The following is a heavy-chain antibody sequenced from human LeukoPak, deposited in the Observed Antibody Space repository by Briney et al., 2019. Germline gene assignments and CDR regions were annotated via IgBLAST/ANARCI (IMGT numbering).Heavy chain of an antibody. CDR1: GGSISSYY. CDR3: ARTTMVRGTYYMDV. Sequence: SETLSLTCTVSGGSISSYYWSWIRQPPGKGLEWIGYIYYSGSTSYNPSLKSRVTISVDTSKNQFSLKLSSVTAADTAVYYCARTTMVRGTYYMDVWGKGTTVTISS. J-gene: IGHJ6*03. CDR2: IYYSGST. V-gene: IGHV4-59*01. D-gene: IGHD3-10*01.